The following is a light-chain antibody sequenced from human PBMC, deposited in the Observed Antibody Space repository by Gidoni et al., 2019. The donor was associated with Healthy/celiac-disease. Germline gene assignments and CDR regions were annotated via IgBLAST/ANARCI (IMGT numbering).Light chain of an antibody. CDR3: QQSYSTPWT. CDR2: AAS. J-gene: IGKJ1*01. V-gene: IGKV1-39*01. Sequence: SVGDRVTITCRASQSISSYLNWYQQKPGKAPKLLIYAASSLQSGVPSRFSGSGSGTDFTLTISSLQPEDFATYYCQQSYSTPWTFGQGTKVEIK. CDR1: QSISSY.